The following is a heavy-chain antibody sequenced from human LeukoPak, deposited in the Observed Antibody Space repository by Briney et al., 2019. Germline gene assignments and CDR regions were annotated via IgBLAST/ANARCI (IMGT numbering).Heavy chain of an antibody. Sequence: PGGSLRLSCAASGFTFSSYGMHWVRQAPGKGLEWVAFIRYDGSNKYYADSVKGRFTISRDNSKNTLYLQMNSLRAEDTAVYYCAGDPPAGSLDYWGQGTLVTVSS. D-gene: IGHD6-25*01. CDR1: GFTFSSYG. CDR3: AGDPPAGSLDY. J-gene: IGHJ4*02. V-gene: IGHV3-30*02. CDR2: IRYDGSNK.